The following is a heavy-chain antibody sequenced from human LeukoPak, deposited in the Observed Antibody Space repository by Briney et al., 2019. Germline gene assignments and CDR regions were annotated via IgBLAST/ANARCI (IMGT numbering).Heavy chain of an antibody. D-gene: IGHD2/OR15-2a*01. CDR1: GGSTGGGDYSISSGGYY. CDR3: ARIHFQFYYMDV. Sequence: SETLSLTCSVSGGSTGGGDYSISSGGYYWSWVRQPPGKGLEWIGHIHQRGSTYYNPSLKSRVTISVDRPKNQVSLKLIAMAAADTAVYYCARIHFQFYYMDVWGKGTTVTVSS. J-gene: IGHJ6*03. V-gene: IGHV4-30-2*01. CDR2: IHQRGST.